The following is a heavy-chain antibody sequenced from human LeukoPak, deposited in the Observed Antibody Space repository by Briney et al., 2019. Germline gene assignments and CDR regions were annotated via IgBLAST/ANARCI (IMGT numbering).Heavy chain of an antibody. Sequence: SETRSLTCAVYGGSFSGYYWRWIRQPPGKGLEWIGEINHSGSTNYNPSLKSRVTISVDTSKNQFSLKLSSVTAADTAVYYCARGRIQLWSGNYYYGMDVWGKGTTVTVSS. CDR3: ARGRIQLWSGNYYYGMDV. V-gene: IGHV4-34*01. CDR2: INHSGST. CDR1: GGSFSGYY. D-gene: IGHD5-18*01. J-gene: IGHJ6*04.